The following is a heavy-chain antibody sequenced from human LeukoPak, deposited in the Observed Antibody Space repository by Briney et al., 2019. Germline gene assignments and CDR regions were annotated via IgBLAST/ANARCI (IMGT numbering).Heavy chain of an antibody. D-gene: IGHD6-19*01. CDR3: ARDLGGQYSSGGNWFDP. CDR2: IYTSGST. J-gene: IGHJ5*02. Sequence: SETLSLTCTVSGGSLSSYYWSWIRQPAAKGLEWIGRIYTSGSTNYNPSLKSRVTMSVDTSKNQFSLKLSCVTAADTAVYYCARDLGGQYSSGGNWFDPWGQGTLVTVSS. V-gene: IGHV4-4*07. CDR1: GGSLSSYY.